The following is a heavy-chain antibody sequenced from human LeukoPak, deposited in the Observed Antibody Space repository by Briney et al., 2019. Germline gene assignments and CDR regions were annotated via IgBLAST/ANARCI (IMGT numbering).Heavy chain of an antibody. Sequence: ASVKVSCKASGYTFTGYYMHWVRQAPGQGLELMGWINPNSGGTNYAQKFQGRVTMTRDTSISTAYMELSRLRSDDTAVYYCARVGGYCSSTSCYDIFDYWGQGTLVTVSS. CDR2: INPNSGGT. CDR1: GYTFTGYY. J-gene: IGHJ4*02. V-gene: IGHV1-2*02. D-gene: IGHD2-2*01. CDR3: ARVGGYCSSTSCYDIFDY.